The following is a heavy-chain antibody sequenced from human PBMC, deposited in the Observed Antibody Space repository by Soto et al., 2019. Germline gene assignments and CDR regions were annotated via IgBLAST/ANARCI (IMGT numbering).Heavy chain of an antibody. J-gene: IGHJ4*02. Sequence: QITLKESGPPLVKPTQPLTLTCTFSGFSLSTSGVGVGWIRQPPGKALEWLALIYWNDDKRYSPSLKSRLTITKDTSKNQVVLTMTNMDPVDTATYYCAHNRNTMTGDYFDYWGQGTLVTVSS. D-gene: IGHD3-22*01. V-gene: IGHV2-5*01. CDR2: IYWNDDK. CDR3: AHNRNTMTGDYFDY. CDR1: GFSLSTSGVG.